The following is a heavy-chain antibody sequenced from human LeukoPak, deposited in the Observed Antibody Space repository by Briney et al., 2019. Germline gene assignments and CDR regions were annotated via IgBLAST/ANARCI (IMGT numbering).Heavy chain of an antibody. CDR2: ISGSNGNT. CDR1: GYSFTGYY. Sequence: ASVKVSCKASGYSFTGYYMHWVRQAPGQGLEWMGWISGSNGNTNYAQKFQGRVSMTADTSTSTAYMELRSLRSDDTAVYYCARSGRGTYYFDLWGQGTLVTVSS. V-gene: IGHV1-18*04. D-gene: IGHD1-26*01. CDR3: ARSGRGTYYFDL. J-gene: IGHJ4*02.